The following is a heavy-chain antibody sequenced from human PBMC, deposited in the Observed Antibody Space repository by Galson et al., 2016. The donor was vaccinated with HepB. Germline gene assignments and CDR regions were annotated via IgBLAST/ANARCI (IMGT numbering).Heavy chain of an antibody. CDR3: ARSVEDSSGYYAKFDY. V-gene: IGHV1-69*13. D-gene: IGHD3-22*01. CDR2: IIPIFRTA. Sequence: SVKVSCKASGGTISSYGISWVRQAPGQGLEWVGGIIPIFRTANYARKFQGRVTITADDSTSTAYMELGSLRSEDTAVYYCARSVEDSSGYYAKFDYWGQGTLVTVSS. CDR1: GGTISSYG. J-gene: IGHJ4*02.